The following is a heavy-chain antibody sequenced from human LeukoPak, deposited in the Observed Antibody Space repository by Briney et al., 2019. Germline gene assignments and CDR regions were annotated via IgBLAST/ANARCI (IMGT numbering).Heavy chain of an antibody. V-gene: IGHV1-3*01. CDR1: GYTFTSYA. CDR2: INAGNGNT. J-gene: IGHJ4*02. CDR3: ARVPSAWGSGSFDY. D-gene: IGHD3-10*01. Sequence: ASVKVSCKASGYTFTSYAIHWVRQAPGQRLEWMGWINAGNGNTKYSQKFQGRVTITRDTSASTAYMELSSLRSEDTAVYYCARVPSAWGSGSFDYWGQGTLVTVSS.